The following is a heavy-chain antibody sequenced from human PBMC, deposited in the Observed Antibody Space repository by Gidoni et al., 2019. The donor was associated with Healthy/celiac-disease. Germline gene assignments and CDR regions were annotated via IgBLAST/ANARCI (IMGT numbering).Heavy chain of an antibody. D-gene: IGHD6-19*01. CDR1: GGTFSSYA. Sequence: QVQLVQSGAEVKKPGSSVKVSCKASGGTFSSYAIRWVRQAPGQGVEWMGRLIPIFGTANYAQKFQGKVTITSDKSTGTAYMELSSLRSEDTAVYYCARAGGGQWLVPGAFDIWGQGTMVTVSS. J-gene: IGHJ3*02. V-gene: IGHV1-69*06. CDR3: ARAGGGQWLVPGAFDI. CDR2: LIPIFGTA.